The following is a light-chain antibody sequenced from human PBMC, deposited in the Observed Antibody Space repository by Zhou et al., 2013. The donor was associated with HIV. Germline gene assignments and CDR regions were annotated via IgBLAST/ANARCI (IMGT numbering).Light chain of an antibody. CDR3: QQANSFSWT. Sequence: DIQMTQSPSLLSASVGDRVTITCRASRDIATYLAWFQQKPGEAPKLLIYGASTLQSGVPSRFSGGGSGTDFTLTITSLQPEDFATYYCQQANSFSWTFGQGDQGGNQT. J-gene: IGKJ1*01. V-gene: IGKV1-12*01. CDR1: RDIATY. CDR2: GAS.